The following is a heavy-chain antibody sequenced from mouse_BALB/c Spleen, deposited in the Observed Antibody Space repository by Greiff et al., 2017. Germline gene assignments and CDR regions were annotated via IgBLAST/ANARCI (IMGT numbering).Heavy chain of an antibody. D-gene: IGHD5-1*01. CDR3: ARRTYSWFAY. CDR2: INPSTGYT. CDR1: GYTFTSYW. V-gene: IGHV1-7*01. J-gene: IGHJ3*01. Sequence: QVQLQQSGAELAKPGASVKMSCKASGYTFTSYWMHWVKQRPGQGLEWIGYINPSTGYTEYNQKFKDKATLTADKSSSTAYMQLSSLTSEDSAVYYCARRTYSWFAYWGQGTLVTVSA.